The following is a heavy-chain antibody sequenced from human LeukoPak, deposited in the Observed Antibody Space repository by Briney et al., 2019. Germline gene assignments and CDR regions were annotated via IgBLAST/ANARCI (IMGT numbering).Heavy chain of an antibody. J-gene: IGHJ4*02. CDR2: IYDDGAT. D-gene: IGHD2-8*01. V-gene: IGHV3-66*01. CDR3: ARTNNYPRPFDY. CDR1: GFAVSTNY. Sequence: AGSLRLSCAVSGFAVSTNYMSWVRQAPGKGLEWVSLIYDDGATFYAESVKGRFTISRDHSKNTLYLQMNSLIAEDTAVYYCARTNNYPRPFDYWGQGTLVSVFS.